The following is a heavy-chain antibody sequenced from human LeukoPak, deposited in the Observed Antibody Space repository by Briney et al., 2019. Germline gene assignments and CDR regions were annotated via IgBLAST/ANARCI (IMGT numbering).Heavy chain of an antibody. D-gene: IGHD3-10*01. CDR1: GFTFTNYW. V-gene: IGHV3-7*01. J-gene: IGHJ4*02. Sequence: GGSLRPSCAASGFTFTNYWMSWVRQAPGKGLEWVVNIKPDGSEKYYVDSVKGRFTISRDNAKNSLYLQMNSLRAEDTAVYYCARDYYYGSGSYLKWGQGTLVTVSS. CDR3: ARDYYYGSGSYLK. CDR2: IKPDGSEK.